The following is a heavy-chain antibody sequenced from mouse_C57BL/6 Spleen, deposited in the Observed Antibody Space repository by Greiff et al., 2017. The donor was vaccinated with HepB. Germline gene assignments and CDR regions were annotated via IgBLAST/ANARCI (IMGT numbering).Heavy chain of an antibody. D-gene: IGHD1-1*01. CDR2: INPYNGDT. CDR1: GYSFTGYF. V-gene: IGHV1-20*01. J-gene: IGHJ2*01. CDR3: ERAYGSPSFDY. Sequence: EVQLQQSGPELVKPGDSVKISCKASGYSFTGYFMNWVMQSHGKSLEWIGRINPYNGDTFYNQKFKGKATLTVDKSSSTAHMELRSLTSEDSAVYYCERAYGSPSFDYGGQGTTLTVSS.